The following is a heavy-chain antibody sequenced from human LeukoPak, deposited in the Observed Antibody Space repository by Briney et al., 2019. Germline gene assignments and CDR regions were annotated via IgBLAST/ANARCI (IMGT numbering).Heavy chain of an antibody. Sequence: SVKVSCKASGGTFSSYAISWVRQAPGQGLEWMGRIIPILGIANHAQKFQGRVTITADKSTSTAYMELSSLRSEDTAVYYCAGEEYRVMITFGGVTSWGQGTMVTVSS. V-gene: IGHV1-69*04. J-gene: IGHJ3*01. CDR1: GGTFSSYA. D-gene: IGHD3-16*01. CDR2: IIPILGIA. CDR3: AGEEYRVMITFGGVTS.